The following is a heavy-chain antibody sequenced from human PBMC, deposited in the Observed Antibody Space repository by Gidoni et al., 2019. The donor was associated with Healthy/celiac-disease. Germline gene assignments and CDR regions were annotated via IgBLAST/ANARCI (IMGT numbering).Heavy chain of an antibody. J-gene: IGHJ6*02. CDR3: ARYVPYGDYGPYYYYGMDV. CDR2: IYYSGST. Sequence: QVQLQESGPGLVKPSETLSLTCTVSGGSISRYYWSWIRQPPGKGLEWIGYIYYSGSTNYNPSRKSRVTISVDTSTNQFSLKLSSVTAADTAVYYCARYVPYGDYGPYYYYGMDVWGQGTTVTVSS. D-gene: IGHD4-17*01. CDR1: GGSISRYY. V-gene: IGHV4-59*08.